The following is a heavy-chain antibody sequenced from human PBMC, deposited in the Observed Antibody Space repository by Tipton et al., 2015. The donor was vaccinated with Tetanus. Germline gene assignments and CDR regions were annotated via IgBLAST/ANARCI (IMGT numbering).Heavy chain of an antibody. V-gene: IGHV4-4*07. Sequence: TLSLTCTVSGGSISSYYWSWIRQPPGKGLEWIGRIYSSGSTHYNPSLKSRVTMSLDTSKNQFSLKLSSVTAADTAVYYCARANGPGSYLDYWGQGTLVTVSS. J-gene: IGHJ4*02. CDR1: GGSISSYY. D-gene: IGHD2-8*01. CDR3: ARANGPGSYLDY. CDR2: IYSSGST.